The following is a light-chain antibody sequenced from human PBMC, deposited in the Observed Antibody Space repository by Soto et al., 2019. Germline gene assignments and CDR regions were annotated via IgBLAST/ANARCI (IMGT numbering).Light chain of an antibody. CDR3: QQYNNWYT. J-gene: IGKJ2*01. V-gene: IGKV3-15*01. Sequence: EIVMTQSPATLSVSPGERATLSCRTSQSVSSNLAWYQQKPGQAPRLLIYGASTRATAIPARFSGSGSGTEFTLTISSLQSEDFAAYSCQQYNNWYTFGQGTKLEIK. CDR2: GAS. CDR1: QSVSSN.